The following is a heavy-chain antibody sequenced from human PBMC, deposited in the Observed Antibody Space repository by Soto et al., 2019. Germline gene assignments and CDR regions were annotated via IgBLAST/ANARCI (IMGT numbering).Heavy chain of an antibody. CDR2: ISGSGGST. Sequence: PGGSLRLSCAASGFTFSSYAMSWVRQAPGKGLEWVSAISGSGGSTYYADSVKGRFTISRDNAKNTLYLQMNSLRAEDTAVYYCARGESYYYDGSGDDYYYYGMDVWGQGTTVTVSS. V-gene: IGHV3-23*01. D-gene: IGHD3-22*01. CDR1: GFTFSSYA. J-gene: IGHJ6*02. CDR3: ARGESYYYDGSGDDYYYYGMDV.